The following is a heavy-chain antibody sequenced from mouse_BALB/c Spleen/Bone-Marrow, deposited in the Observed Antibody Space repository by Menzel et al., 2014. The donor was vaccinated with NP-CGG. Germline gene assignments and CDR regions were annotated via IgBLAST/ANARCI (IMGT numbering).Heavy chain of an antibody. D-gene: IGHD2-1*01. V-gene: IGHV5-6-4*01. Sequence: EVQVVESGGGLVKPGGSLILSCAASGFTFSSYTMFWVCQTPEKRLEWVATFSSGGSYTYYPDSVKGRFTISRDNAKNTLYLQMSSLKSEDTAMYYCTRDGKGNYDYAMDYWGQGTSVTVSS. CDR1: GFTFSSYT. CDR3: TRDGKGNYDYAMDY. J-gene: IGHJ4*01. CDR2: FSSGGSYT.